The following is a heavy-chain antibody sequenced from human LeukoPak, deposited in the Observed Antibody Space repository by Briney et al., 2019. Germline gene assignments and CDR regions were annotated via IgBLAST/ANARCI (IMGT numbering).Heavy chain of an antibody. V-gene: IGHV4-38-2*02. CDR3: ARSPMYYYDSSGYYVF. Sequence: SETLSLTCTVSGYSISSGYYWGWIRQPPGKGLEWIGSIYYSGSTYYNPSLKSRVTISVDTSKNQFSLKLSSVTAADTAVYYCARSPMYYYDSSGYYVFGGQGTLVTVSS. CDR2: IYYSGST. CDR1: GYSISSGYY. D-gene: IGHD3-22*01. J-gene: IGHJ4*02.